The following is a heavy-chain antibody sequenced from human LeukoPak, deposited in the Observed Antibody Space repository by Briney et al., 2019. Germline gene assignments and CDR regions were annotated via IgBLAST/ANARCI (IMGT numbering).Heavy chain of an antibody. V-gene: IGHV3-30*03. CDR1: GFTFSCYS. CDR3: ARGEVVVIPPPDY. J-gene: IGHJ4*02. D-gene: IGHD3-22*01. CDR2: ISYDGSNK. Sequence: GGSLRLSCAASGFTFSCYSMNWVRQAPGKGLEWVAVISYDGSNKYYADSVKGRFTISRDNSKNTLYLQMNSLRAEDTAVYYCARGEVVVIPPPDYWGQGTLVTVSS.